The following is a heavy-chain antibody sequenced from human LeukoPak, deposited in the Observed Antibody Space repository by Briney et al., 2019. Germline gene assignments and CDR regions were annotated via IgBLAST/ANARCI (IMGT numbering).Heavy chain of an antibody. V-gene: IGHV5-51*01. Sequence: GESLKISCKGSGYSFTSYWIGWVRQMPGKGLEWMGIIYPGDSDTRYSPSFQGQVTISADKSTSTAYLQWSSLKASDTAMYYCARHGYSSSWDDAFDIWGQGTMVTVSS. CDR3: ARHGYSSSWDDAFDI. CDR1: GYSFTSYW. D-gene: IGHD6-13*01. CDR2: IYPGDSDT. J-gene: IGHJ3*02.